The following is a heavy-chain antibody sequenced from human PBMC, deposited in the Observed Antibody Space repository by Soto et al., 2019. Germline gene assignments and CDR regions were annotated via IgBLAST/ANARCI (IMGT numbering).Heavy chain of an antibody. CDR3: ARQYTYGRV. CDR2: MNHDGSEI. Sequence: EVQLVESGGGLVQPGGSLRLSCAASGFTFSSYWMSWVRQAPGKGLEWVANMNHDGSEIYYVDSVKGRFTISRDNAQHSVYLQMNSLRAEDTAIYYCARQYTYGRVWGQGTLVTVSS. J-gene: IGHJ4*02. CDR1: GFTFSSYW. D-gene: IGHD5-18*01. V-gene: IGHV3-7*01.